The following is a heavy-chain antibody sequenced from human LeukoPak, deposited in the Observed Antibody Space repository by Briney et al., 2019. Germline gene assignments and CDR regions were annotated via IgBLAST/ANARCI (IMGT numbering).Heavy chain of an antibody. J-gene: IGHJ3*01. D-gene: IGHD6-6*01. Sequence: PSETLSLTCTVSGGSISSSSYYWGWIRQPPGKGLEWIGEINHSGSTNYNSSLKSRVTMSVDASRSQFSLTLSPVTAADTALYYCAKVYSSSSRDGFDVWGQGTMVTVSS. CDR1: GGSISSSSYY. V-gene: IGHV4-39*07. CDR3: AKVYSSSSRDGFDV. CDR2: INHSGST.